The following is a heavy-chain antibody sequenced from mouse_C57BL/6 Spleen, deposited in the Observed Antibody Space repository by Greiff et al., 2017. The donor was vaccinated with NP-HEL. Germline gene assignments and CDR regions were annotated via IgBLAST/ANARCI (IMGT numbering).Heavy chain of an antibody. CDR1: GFSLTSYC. J-gene: IGHJ4*01. V-gene: IGHV2-5*01. D-gene: IGHD1-1*01. Sequence: VQLVESGPGLVQPSQSLSITCTASGFSLTSYCVHWVRQSPGKGLEWLGGIWSGGSTAYYAAFMSRLTITKYNYKSHVFFKMNSLQADYTVIYCCAKGHLDYYGSSYGAVYAMDYWGQVTSVTVSS. CDR3: AKGHLDYYGSSYGAVYAMDY. CDR2: IWSGGST.